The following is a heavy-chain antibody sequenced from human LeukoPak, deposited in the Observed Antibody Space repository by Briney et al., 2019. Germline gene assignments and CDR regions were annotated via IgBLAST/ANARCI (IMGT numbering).Heavy chain of an antibody. Sequence: GGSLRLSCAASGFTFSSYRMNWVRQAPGKGLEWLSSIGSRGNTKAYADSVKGRFTISRDNAKNSLYLQMNSLRAEDTAVYYCARAVGYCSSTSCYYFDYWGQGTLVTVSS. CDR3: ARAVGYCSSTSCYYFDY. CDR1: GFTFSSYR. V-gene: IGHV3-48*01. CDR2: IGSRGNTK. D-gene: IGHD2-2*01. J-gene: IGHJ4*02.